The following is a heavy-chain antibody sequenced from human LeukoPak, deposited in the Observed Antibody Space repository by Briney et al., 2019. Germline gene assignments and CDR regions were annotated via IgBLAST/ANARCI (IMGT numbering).Heavy chain of an antibody. CDR3: AKSYDFWSAIFDY. CDR2: IKGDGSAE. V-gene: IGHV3-7*03. J-gene: IGHJ4*02. CDR1: GFTFSSYF. D-gene: IGHD3-3*01. Sequence: GGSLRLSCVASGFTFSSYFMNWVRQAPGKGPEWVANIKGDGSAEYYMDSVKGRFTISRDNAKNSLYLQMNSLRAEDTAVYYCAKSYDFWSAIFDYWGQGTLVTVSS.